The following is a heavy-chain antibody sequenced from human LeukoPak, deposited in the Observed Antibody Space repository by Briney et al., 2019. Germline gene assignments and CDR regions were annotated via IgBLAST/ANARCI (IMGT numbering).Heavy chain of an antibody. Sequence: SETLSLTRTVSGGSISSYYWSWIRQPAGKGLEWIGRIYTSGSTNYNPSLKSRVTMSVDTSKNQFSLKLSSVTAADTAVCYCARGRSDSSGYYYFDYWGQGTLVTVSS. D-gene: IGHD3-22*01. V-gene: IGHV4-4*07. CDR3: ARGRSDSSGYYYFDY. J-gene: IGHJ4*02. CDR1: GGSISSYY. CDR2: IYTSGST.